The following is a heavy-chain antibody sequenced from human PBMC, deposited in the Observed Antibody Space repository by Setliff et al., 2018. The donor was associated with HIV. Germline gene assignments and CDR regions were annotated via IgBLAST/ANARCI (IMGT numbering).Heavy chain of an antibody. CDR2: INPNSGGT. V-gene: IGHV1-2*02. D-gene: IGHD5-12*01. Sequence: GASVKVSCKASAYSLTDYYIHWVRQAPGQGLEWMGWINPNSGGTNYAQKFQGGVIMTRDRSIGTAYMELTRLTSDDTAVYYCSRDRSEWLRGEYYMDVWGNGTTVTVSS. CDR1: AYSLTDYY. CDR3: SRDRSEWLRGEYYMDV. J-gene: IGHJ6*03.